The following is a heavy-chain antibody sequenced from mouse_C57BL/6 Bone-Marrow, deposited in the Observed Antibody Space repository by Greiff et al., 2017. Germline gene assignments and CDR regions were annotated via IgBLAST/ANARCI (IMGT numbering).Heavy chain of an antibody. CDR3: ARPYYSNYWYFDV. V-gene: IGHV1-55*01. J-gene: IGHJ1*03. Sequence: VQLQQPGAELVKPGASVKLSCKASGYTFASYWITWVKQRPGQGLEWIGDIYPGSGSTNYNEKFKSKATLTVDTSSSTAYMQLSSLTSEDSAVYYCARPYYSNYWYFDVWGTGTTVTVSS. D-gene: IGHD2-5*01. CDR1: GYTFASYW. CDR2: IYPGSGST.